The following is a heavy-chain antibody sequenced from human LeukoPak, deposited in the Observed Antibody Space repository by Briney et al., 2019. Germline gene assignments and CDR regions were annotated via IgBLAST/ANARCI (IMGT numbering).Heavy chain of an antibody. J-gene: IGHJ5*02. V-gene: IGHV3-11*05. CDR2: ISSSSSYT. CDR3: AREETTDEVTMDKDNWFDP. D-gene: IGHD3-10*01. Sequence: NPGGSLRLSCAASGFTFSDYYMSWIRQAPGKGLEWVSYISSSSSYTNYADSVKGRFTISRDNAKNSLYLQMNSLRAEDTAVYYCAREETTDEVTMDKDNWFDPWGQGTLVTVSS. CDR1: GFTFSDYY.